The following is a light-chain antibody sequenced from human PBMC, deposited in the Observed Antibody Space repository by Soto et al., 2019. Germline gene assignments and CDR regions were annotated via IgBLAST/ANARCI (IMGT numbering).Light chain of an antibody. J-gene: IGKJ1*01. CDR3: QQYVSSSWA. Sequence: EIVMTQSPATLSVSPGERVTLSCRASQSVSSSYLAWYQQKPGQAPRLLIYGASSRATGIPDRFSGSVSGTDFTLTISRLEPEDFAVYYCQQYVSSSWAFGQGTKVDIK. CDR1: QSVSSSY. CDR2: GAS. V-gene: IGKV3-20*01.